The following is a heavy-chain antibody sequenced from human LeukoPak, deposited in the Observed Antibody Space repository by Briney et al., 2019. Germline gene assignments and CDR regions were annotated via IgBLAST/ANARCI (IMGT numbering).Heavy chain of an antibody. CDR2: IYYSGST. D-gene: IGHD2-21*01. J-gene: IGHJ2*01. CDR1: GGSFSGYY. Sequence: PSETLSLTCAVYGGSFSGYYWSWIRQPPGKGLEWIGYIYYSGSTYYNPSLKSRVTISVDTSKNQFSLKLSSVTAADTAVYYCARVPRAYLALDLWGRGTLVTVSS. V-gene: IGHV4-30-4*01. CDR3: ARVPRAYLALDL.